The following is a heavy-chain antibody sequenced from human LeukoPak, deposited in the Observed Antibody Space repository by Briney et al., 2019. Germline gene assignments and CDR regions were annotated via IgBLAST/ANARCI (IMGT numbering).Heavy chain of an antibody. Sequence: GGSLRLSCAASGFTFSSYEMNWVRQAPGKGLEWVSYISSSGSTIYYADSVKGRFTISRDNSKNTLYLQMNSLRAEDTAVYYCAKDLEHIVVVTATSGDWGQGTLVTVSS. CDR1: GFTFSSYE. CDR2: ISSSGSTI. V-gene: IGHV3-48*03. D-gene: IGHD2-21*02. CDR3: AKDLEHIVVVTATSGD. J-gene: IGHJ4*02.